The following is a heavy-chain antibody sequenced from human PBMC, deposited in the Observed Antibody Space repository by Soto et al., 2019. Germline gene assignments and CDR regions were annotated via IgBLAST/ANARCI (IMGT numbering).Heavy chain of an antibody. CDR3: ARGGKRGDPRLPFDY. D-gene: IGHD4-17*01. V-gene: IGHV4-30-2*01. CDR2: IYHSGST. CDR1: GGSISSGGYS. J-gene: IGHJ4*02. Sequence: QLQLQESGSGLVKPSQTLSLTCAVSGGSISSGGYSWSWIRQPPGKGLEWIGYIYHSGSTYYNPSLKGRVTISVDRSKDQFSLKLSSVTAADTAVYYCARGGKRGDPRLPFDYWGQGTLVTVSS.